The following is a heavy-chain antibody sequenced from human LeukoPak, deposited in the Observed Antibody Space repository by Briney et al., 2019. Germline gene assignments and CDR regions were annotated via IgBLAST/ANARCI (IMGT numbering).Heavy chain of an antibody. CDR1: GFTVSSNY. CDR2: IYSGGST. V-gene: IGHV3-53*01. J-gene: IGHJ3*02. D-gene: IGHD1-26*01. CDR3: ARKKWEPTSNDAFDI. Sequence: PGGSLRLSCAASGFTVSSNYMTWVRQAPGKGLEWVSIIYSGGSTYYADSVEGRFTISRDNSKNTLYLQMDSLRAEDTALYYCARKKWEPTSNDAFDIWGQGTMVTVSS.